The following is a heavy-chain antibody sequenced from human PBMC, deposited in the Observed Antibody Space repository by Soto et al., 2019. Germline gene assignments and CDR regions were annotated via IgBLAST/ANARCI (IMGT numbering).Heavy chain of an antibody. CDR2: INHSGST. V-gene: IGHV4-34*01. D-gene: IGHD3-10*01. J-gene: IGHJ5*02. Sequence: QVQLQQWGAGLLKPSETLSLTCAVYGGSFSGYYWSWIRQPPGKGLEWIGEINHSGSTNYNPSLKSRVTISVDTSKNQFSLKLSSVTAADTAVYYCARGIRITMVRGRWFDPWGQGTLVTVSS. CDR3: ARGIRITMVRGRWFDP. CDR1: GGSFSGYY.